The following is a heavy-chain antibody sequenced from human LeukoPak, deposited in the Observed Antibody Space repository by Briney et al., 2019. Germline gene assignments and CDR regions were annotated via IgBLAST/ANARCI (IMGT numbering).Heavy chain of an antibody. CDR3: ARGSTYYDSSGQVPFDY. CDR2: ISGSSGII. V-gene: IGHV3-48*01. CDR1: GFTLNTYT. J-gene: IGHJ4*02. Sequence: GGSLRLSCAASGFTLNTYTMNWVRQAPGKGLEWVSYISGSSGIIYYADSVKGRFTISRDNGKNTLYLQMNSLRAEDTAVYYCARGSTYYDSSGQVPFDYWGQGTLVTVSS. D-gene: IGHD3-22*01.